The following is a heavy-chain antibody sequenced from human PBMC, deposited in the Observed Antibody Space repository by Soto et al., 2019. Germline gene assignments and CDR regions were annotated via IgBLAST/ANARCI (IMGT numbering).Heavy chain of an antibody. J-gene: IGHJ4*02. V-gene: IGHV3-23*01. CDR2: ISGSGGSK. CDR1: GFTFSSYA. CDR3: AKDTAPGPTPMIGGPDY. Sequence: EVQLLESGGGLVQPGGSLRLSCAASGFTFSSYAMSWVRQAPGKGLERVSAISGSGGSKYYADSVKGRITISRDNSKNTLYLQMNSLRAEDTAVYYCAKDTAPGPTPMIGGPDYWGQGTLVTVSS. D-gene: IGHD3-22*01.